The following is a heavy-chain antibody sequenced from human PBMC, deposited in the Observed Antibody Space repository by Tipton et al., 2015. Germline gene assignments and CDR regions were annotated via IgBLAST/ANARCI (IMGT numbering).Heavy chain of an antibody. CDR1: GFNFRAYA. Sequence: SLRLSCTASGFNFRAYAMSWVRQVPGKGLEWVSTFGGGGGSPYYADSVKGRFTISRDNSKNTLYLATSALRAEDTAIYYCVKAEGLWDSSSFESWGQGTLVTVSS. J-gene: IGHJ4*02. CDR3: VKAEGLWDSSSFES. V-gene: IGHV3-23*01. D-gene: IGHD6-6*01. CDR2: FGGGGGSP.